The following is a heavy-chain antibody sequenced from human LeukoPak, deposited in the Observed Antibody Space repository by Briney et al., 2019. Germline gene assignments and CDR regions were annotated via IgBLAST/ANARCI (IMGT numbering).Heavy chain of an antibody. CDR2: IKQDGSEK. CDR3: AREGASGSYSLDY. V-gene: IGHV3-7*01. Sequence: GGSLRLSCAASGFTFSSYWMSWVRQAPGKGLEWVANIKQDGSEKYYVDSVKGRFTISRDNAKNPLYLQMNSLRAEDTAVYYCAREGASGSYSLDYWGQGTLVTVSS. J-gene: IGHJ4*02. CDR1: GFTFSSYW. D-gene: IGHD1-26*01.